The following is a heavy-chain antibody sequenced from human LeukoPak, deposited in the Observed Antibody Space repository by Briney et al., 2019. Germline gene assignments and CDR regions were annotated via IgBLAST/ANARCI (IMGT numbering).Heavy chain of an antibody. D-gene: IGHD6-13*01. CDR3: ARGQGYSSTQGVWFDP. V-gene: IGHV1-8*01. CDR2: MNPNSGNT. Sequence: GASVKVSCKASGYTFTSYDINWVRQATGQGLEWMGWMNPNSGNTGYAQKFQGRVTMTRNTSISTAYMELSSLRSEDTAVYYCARGQGYSSTQGVWFDPWGQGTLVTVSS. J-gene: IGHJ5*02. CDR1: GYTFTSYD.